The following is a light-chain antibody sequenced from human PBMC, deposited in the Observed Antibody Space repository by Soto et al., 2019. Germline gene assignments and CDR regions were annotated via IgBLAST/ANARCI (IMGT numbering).Light chain of an antibody. V-gene: IGLV2-8*01. CDR1: SSDIGGYNS. CDR3: SSYTERKLLV. J-gene: IGLJ1*01. Sequence: QSVLTQSPSASGSPGQSVTISCTGTSSDIGGYNSVSWYQQHPGKAPKVMIYDVTKRPSGVPDRFSGSKSGNTASLTGSAPKVEDGADNNFSSYTERKLLVFGTGTTPTAL. CDR2: DVT.